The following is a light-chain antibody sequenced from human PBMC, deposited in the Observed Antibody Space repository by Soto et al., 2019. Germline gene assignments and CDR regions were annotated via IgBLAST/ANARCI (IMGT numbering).Light chain of an antibody. CDR3: QQYNNWPPIT. Sequence: EVVMTQSPATLSVSPGERATLSCRASESVSSYLAWYKQKPGQAPRLLIYGASTRATGIPARFSGSGSGTEFTLTISSLQSEDVAIYYCQQYNNWPPITFDQGTRLEIK. CDR2: GAS. V-gene: IGKV3-15*01. CDR1: ESVSSY. J-gene: IGKJ5*01.